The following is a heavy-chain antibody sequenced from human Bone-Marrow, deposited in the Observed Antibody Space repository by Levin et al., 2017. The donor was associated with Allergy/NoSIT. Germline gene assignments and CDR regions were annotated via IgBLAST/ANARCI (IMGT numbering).Heavy chain of an antibody. CDR3: ARGDDYSNDGFDY. D-gene: IGHD4-11*01. CDR2: IYYSGST. CDR1: GGSISSYY. J-gene: IGHJ4*02. Sequence: GSLRLSCTVSGGSISSYYWSWIRQPPGKGLEWIGYIYYSGSTNYNPSLKSRVTISVDTSKNQFSLKLSSVTAADTAVYYCARGDDYSNDGFDYWGQGTLVTVSS. V-gene: IGHV4-59*08.